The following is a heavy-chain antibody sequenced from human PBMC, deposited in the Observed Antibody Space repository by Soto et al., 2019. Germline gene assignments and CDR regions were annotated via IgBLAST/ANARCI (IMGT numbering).Heavy chain of an antibody. Sequence: GGSLRLSCSASGFTFSIYAMHWVRQAPGKGLEYVSSISTNGGSTHYADSVKGRFTISRDNSKNTQYLQMSSLRADDTALYYCVKGEYYYDSSGYYPFDYWGQGTLVTVSS. D-gene: IGHD3-22*01. CDR1: GFTFSIYA. CDR2: ISTNGGST. CDR3: VKGEYYYDSSGYYPFDY. J-gene: IGHJ4*02. V-gene: IGHV3-64D*06.